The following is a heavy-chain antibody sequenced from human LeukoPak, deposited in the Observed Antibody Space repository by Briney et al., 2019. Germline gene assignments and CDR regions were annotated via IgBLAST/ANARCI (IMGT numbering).Heavy chain of an antibody. CDR1: DGSISSSSYY. D-gene: IGHD3-10*01. CDR2: IYYSGST. V-gene: IGHV4-39*01. J-gene: IGHJ5*02. Sequence: TSETLSLTCTVSDGSISSSSYYWGWIRQPPGKGLEWIGSIYYSGSTYYNPSLKSRVTISVDTSKNQFSLKLSSVTAADTAVYYCARHGPNYGSGSSLNWFDPWGQGTLVTVSS. CDR3: ARHGPNYGSGSSLNWFDP.